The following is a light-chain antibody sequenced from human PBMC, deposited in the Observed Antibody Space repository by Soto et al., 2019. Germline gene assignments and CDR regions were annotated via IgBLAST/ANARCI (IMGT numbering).Light chain of an antibody. Sequence: EIVLTQSPATLSLSPGERATLSCRASQSVSSYLAWYQQKPGQAPRLLIYDASNRATGIPARFSGSGSGTDFTLPISSLEPEDFAVYYCQQRSNWPLPFGGGTKVDTK. CDR2: DAS. CDR3: QQRSNWPLP. CDR1: QSVSSY. V-gene: IGKV3-11*01. J-gene: IGKJ4*01.